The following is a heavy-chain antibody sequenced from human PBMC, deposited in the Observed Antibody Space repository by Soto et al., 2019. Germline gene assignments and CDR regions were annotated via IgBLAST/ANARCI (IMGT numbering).Heavy chain of an antibody. J-gene: IGHJ6*02. CDR1: GGTFSSYT. V-gene: IGHV1-69*08. D-gene: IGHD2-15*01. Sequence: QVQLVQSGAEVKKPGSSVKVSCKASGGTFSSYTISWVRQAPGQGLEWMGRIIHILGIADYAQKFQGRVTITADKSTSTAYMELNSLISEDTAVYYCAREQVILGTYGMDVWGQGTTVTVSS. CDR2: IIHILGIA. CDR3: AREQVILGTYGMDV.